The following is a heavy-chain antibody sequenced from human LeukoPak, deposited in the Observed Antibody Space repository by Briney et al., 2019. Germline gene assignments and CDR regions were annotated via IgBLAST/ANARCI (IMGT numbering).Heavy chain of an antibody. D-gene: IGHD1-26*01. CDR3: ARVWELSFDH. V-gene: IGHV3-53*01. J-gene: IGHJ4*02. CDR1: GFTVSTDH. Sequence: PGGSLRLSCAASGFTVSTDHMSWVRQAPGKGLEWVAVSYSSGSRHYAESVKGRFTISRDNSENTLDLQMNSLRAEDTALYYCARVWELSFDHWGQGTLVTVSS. CDR2: SYSSGSR.